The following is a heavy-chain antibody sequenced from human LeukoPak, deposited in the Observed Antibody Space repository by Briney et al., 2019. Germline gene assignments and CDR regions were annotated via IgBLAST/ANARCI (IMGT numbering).Heavy chain of an antibody. Sequence: GGSLRLSCAASGFTFSSYAMSWVRQAPGKGLEWVTGISGSGGTTNYADSVKGRFTVSRDNSKNTLYLQMNDLTAEDTAVYYCADRGNTVTTLDYWGQGTLVTVSS. CDR2: ISGSGGTT. V-gene: IGHV3-23*01. J-gene: IGHJ4*02. CDR1: GFTFSSYA. CDR3: ADRGNTVTTLDY. D-gene: IGHD4-17*01.